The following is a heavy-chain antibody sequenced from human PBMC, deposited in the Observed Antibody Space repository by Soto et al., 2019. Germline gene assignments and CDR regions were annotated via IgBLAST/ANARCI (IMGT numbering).Heavy chain of an antibody. CDR2: IIPILGIA. J-gene: IGHJ5*02. D-gene: IGHD3-10*01. CDR1: GGTFSSYT. V-gene: IGHV1-69*02. Sequence: QVQLVQSGAEVKKPGSSVKVSCKASGGTFSSYTISWVRQAPGQGLEWMGRIIPILGIANYVQKFQGRVTITADKSTSTAYMELSSLRSEDTAVYYCAILPMVRGVPFDPWGQGTLVTVSS. CDR3: AILPMVRGVPFDP.